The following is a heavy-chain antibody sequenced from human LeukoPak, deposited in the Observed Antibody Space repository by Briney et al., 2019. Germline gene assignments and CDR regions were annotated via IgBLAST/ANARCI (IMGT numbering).Heavy chain of an antibody. CDR1: GGSISSYY. V-gene: IGHV4-59*08. J-gene: IGHJ4*02. Sequence: PSETLSLTCTVSGGSISSYYWSWIRQPPGKGLEWIGYIYYSGSTNYNPSLKSRVTISVDTSKNQFSLKLSSVTAADTAVYYCARGYGGIHFDYWGQGTLVTVSS. D-gene: IGHD2-15*01. CDR3: ARGYGGIHFDY. CDR2: IYYSGST.